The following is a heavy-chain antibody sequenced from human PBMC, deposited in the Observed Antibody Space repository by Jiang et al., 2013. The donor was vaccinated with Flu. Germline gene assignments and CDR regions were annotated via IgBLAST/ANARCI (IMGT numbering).Heavy chain of an antibody. CDR1: GGAVSSGSDY. D-gene: IGHD1-26*01. J-gene: IGHJ4*02. Sequence: GPGLVKPSETLSLTCTVSGGAVSSGSDYWSWIRQPPGKGLEWIGYIYNSGSTNYNPSLKSRVTISVDTSKNQFSLKLRSVTAADTAVYYCARGQVGATTLFDYWGQGTLVTVSS. CDR3: ARGQVGATTLFDY. CDR2: IYNSGST. V-gene: IGHV4-61*01.